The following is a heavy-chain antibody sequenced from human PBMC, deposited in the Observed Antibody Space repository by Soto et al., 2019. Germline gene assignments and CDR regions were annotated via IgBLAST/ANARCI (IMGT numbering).Heavy chain of an antibody. CDR3: AGVVGYYTMGVCFRLYIF. CDR2: ISAYNGNT. D-gene: IGHD2-8*01. V-gene: IGHV1-18*01. CDR1: GYTFTSYG. J-gene: IGHJ4*02. Sequence: GASVKVSCKASGYTFTSYGISWVRQAPGQGLEWMGWISAYNGNTNYAQKLQGRVTMTTDTSTSTAYMELRSLRSDDTAVYYCAGVVGYYTMGVCFRLYIFWGQGTRVPVSS.